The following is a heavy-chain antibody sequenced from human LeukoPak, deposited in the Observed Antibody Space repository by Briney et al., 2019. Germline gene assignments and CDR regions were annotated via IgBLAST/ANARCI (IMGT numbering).Heavy chain of an antibody. V-gene: IGHV4-38-2*02. CDR2: IYHSGST. J-gene: IGHJ5*02. Sequence: SETLSLTCTVSGSSISSGYYWGWIRQPPGKGLEWIGNIYHSGSTYYNPSLKSRVTISVDTSKNQFSLKLSSVTAADTAVYYCARDGVVAINWFDPWGQGTLVTVSS. CDR3: ARDGVVAINWFDP. CDR1: GSSISSGYY. D-gene: IGHD3-22*01.